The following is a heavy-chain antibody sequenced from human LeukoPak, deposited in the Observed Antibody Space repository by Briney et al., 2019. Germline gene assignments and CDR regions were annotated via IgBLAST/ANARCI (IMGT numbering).Heavy chain of an antibody. CDR1: GYSISSGYY. CDR2: IYHSGST. J-gene: IGHJ6*04. Sequence: SETLSLTCAVSGYSISSGYYWGWIRQPPGKGLEWIGSIYHSGSTYYNPSLKSRVTISVDTSKNQFSLKLSSVTAADTAVYYCARSGGPPAGPRFRFYYYYGMDVWGKGTTVTVSS. V-gene: IGHV4-38-2*01. CDR3: ARSGGPPAGPRFRFYYYYGMDV. D-gene: IGHD2-2*01.